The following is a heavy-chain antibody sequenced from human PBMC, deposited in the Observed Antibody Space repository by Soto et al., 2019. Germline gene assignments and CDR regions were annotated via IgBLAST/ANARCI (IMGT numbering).Heavy chain of an antibody. J-gene: IGHJ6*02. V-gene: IGHV3-23*01. D-gene: IGHD3-10*01. Sequence: GLLEQPGGSPRFSCAASGLTFATYVMSGVRQTPGEGLEWASIFSDSGGSTCYADSVKGRFTISRDNSKNTLHLQMNSLGVDDTAVYFCAREGSLGLDVWGRGTTVTVSS. CDR2: FSDSGGST. CDR1: GLTFATYV. CDR3: AREGSLGLDV.